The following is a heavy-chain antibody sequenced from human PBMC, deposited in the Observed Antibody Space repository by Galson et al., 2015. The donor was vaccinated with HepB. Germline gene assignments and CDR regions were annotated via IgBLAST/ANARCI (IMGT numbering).Heavy chain of an antibody. Sequence: SLRLSCAASGFTFSSYAMSWVRQAPGKGLEWVSAISGSGGSTYYADSVKGRFTISRDNSKNTLYLQMNSLRAEDTAVYYCAKSGGEEDDFWSGYYSIYFDYWGQGTLATVSS. CDR3: AKSGGEEDDFWSGYYSIYFDY. J-gene: IGHJ4*02. D-gene: IGHD3-3*01. V-gene: IGHV3-23*01. CDR1: GFTFSSYA. CDR2: ISGSGGST.